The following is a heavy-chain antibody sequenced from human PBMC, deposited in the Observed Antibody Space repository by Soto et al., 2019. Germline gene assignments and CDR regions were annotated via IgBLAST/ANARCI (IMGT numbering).Heavy chain of an antibody. V-gene: IGHV4-59*01. D-gene: IGHD2-2*01. CDR1: GGSISSYY. CDR2: IYYSGST. CDR3: ARGPIDIVVVPAGNCFDP. Sequence: QVQLQESGPGLVKPSETLSLTCTVSGGSISSYYWSWIRQPPGKGLEWIGYIYYSGSTNYNPSLKSRVNISVDTSKNQFSLKLSSVTAADTAVYYCARGPIDIVVVPAGNCFDPWGQGTLGTVSS. J-gene: IGHJ5*02.